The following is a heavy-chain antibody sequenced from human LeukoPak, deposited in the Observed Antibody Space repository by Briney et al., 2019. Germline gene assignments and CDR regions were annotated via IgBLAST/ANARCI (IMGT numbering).Heavy chain of an antibody. CDR1: GYIFSDHY. CDR3: TRWRSGVTD. Sequence: GGSLRLSCAVSGYIFSDHYIDRVRQAPGKGLEWVGHTKNKAENFATEYAASVIGRFTISRDDSTDSVFLQMNSLKTDDTAVYYCTRWRSGVTDWGQGTLVTVSS. J-gene: IGHJ4*02. CDR2: TKNKAENFAT. D-gene: IGHD3-3*01. V-gene: IGHV3-72*01.